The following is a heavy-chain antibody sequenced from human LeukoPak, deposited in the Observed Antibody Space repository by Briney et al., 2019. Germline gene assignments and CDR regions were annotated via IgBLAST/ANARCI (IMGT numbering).Heavy chain of an antibody. CDR1: GYTITSDF. CDR2: ISAYNGNT. CDR3: ARALDIVAADY. J-gene: IGHJ4*02. V-gene: IGHV1-18*04. Sequence: ASVKVSCKASGYTITSDFMHWVRQAPGQGLEWMGWISAYNGNTDYAQKFQGRVTMTTDTSASTAYMELSSLRSEDTAVYYCARALDIVAADYWGQGTLVTVSS. D-gene: IGHD5-12*01.